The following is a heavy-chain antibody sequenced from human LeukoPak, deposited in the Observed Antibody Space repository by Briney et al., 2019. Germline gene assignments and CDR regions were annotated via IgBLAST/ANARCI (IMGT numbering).Heavy chain of an antibody. CDR3: ARDSQAYCSGGRCSMFDY. Sequence: GGSLRLSCAASGFTFSSYEMNWVRQAQGKGLEWVSYIRGSGSAIYYADSVKGRFTISRDNARNSLYLQMNSLRAEDTAVYYCARDSQAYCSGGRCSMFDYWGQGNLVTVSS. CDR2: IRGSGSAI. J-gene: IGHJ4*02. D-gene: IGHD2-15*01. CDR1: GFTFSSYE. V-gene: IGHV3-48*03.